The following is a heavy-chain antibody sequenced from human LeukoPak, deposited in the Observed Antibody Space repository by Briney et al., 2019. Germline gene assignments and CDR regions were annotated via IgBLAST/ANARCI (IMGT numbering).Heavy chain of an antibody. V-gene: IGHV3-30*04. J-gene: IGHJ4*02. CDR1: GFTFSTYA. CDR3: ARKGYGDYEIDY. CDR2: ISYDGTKK. D-gene: IGHD4-17*01. Sequence: GRSLRLSCAASGFTFSTYAMHWVRQTPGKGLEWVALISYDGTKKHYADSVKGRFTISRDNSKNTLYLQMNSLRAEDTAVYYCARKGYGDYEIDYWGQGTLVTVSS.